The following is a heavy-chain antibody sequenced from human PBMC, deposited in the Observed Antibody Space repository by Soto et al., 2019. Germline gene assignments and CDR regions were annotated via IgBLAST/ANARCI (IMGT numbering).Heavy chain of an antibody. CDR1: GGTFSGYA. Sequence: SVKVSCKASGGTFSGYAITWVRQAPGQGLEWMGGIIPMLGAANYAQKFQGRVTITADESTSTAYMELSDLRSEDTAVYYCAAQGMDFGVVIPYSYYGMDVWGQGTTVTVSS. CDR2: IIPMLGAA. CDR3: AAQGMDFGVVIPYSYYGMDV. J-gene: IGHJ6*02. D-gene: IGHD3-3*01. V-gene: IGHV1-69*13.